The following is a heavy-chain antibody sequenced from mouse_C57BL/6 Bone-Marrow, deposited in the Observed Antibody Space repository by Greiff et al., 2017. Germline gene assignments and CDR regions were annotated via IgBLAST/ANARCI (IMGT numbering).Heavy chain of an antibody. Sequence: AASGFSFNTYAMNWVRQAPGKGLEWVARIRSKSNNYATYYADSVKDRFTISRDDSESMLYLQMNNLKTEDTAMYYCVRRKNFYYGNYNYAMDYWGQGTSVTVSS. V-gene: IGHV10-1*01. J-gene: IGHJ4*01. CDR3: VRRKNFYYGNYNYAMDY. D-gene: IGHD2-1*01. CDR2: IRSKSNNYAT. CDR1: GFSFNTYA.